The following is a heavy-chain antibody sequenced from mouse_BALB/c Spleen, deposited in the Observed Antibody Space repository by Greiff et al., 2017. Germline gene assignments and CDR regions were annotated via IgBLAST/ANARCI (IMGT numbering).Heavy chain of an antibody. D-gene: IGHD2-3*01. CDR2: INSNGGST. V-gene: IGHV5-6-3*01. Sequence: EVKLMESGGGLVQPGGSLKLSCAASGFTFSSYGMSWVRQTPDKRLELVATINSNGGSTYYPDSVKGRFTISRDNAKNTLYLQMSSLKSEDTAMYYCAREGDGYYCYFDYWGQGTTLTVSS. CDR3: AREGDGYYCYFDY. J-gene: IGHJ2*01. CDR1: GFTFSSYG.